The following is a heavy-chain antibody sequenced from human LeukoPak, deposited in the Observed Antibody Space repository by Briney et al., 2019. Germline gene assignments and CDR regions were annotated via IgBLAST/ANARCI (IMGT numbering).Heavy chain of an antibody. Sequence: SVKVSCKASGGTFSIYAISWVRQAPGQGLEWMGGIIPIFGTANYAQKFQGRVTITADESTSTAYMELSSLRSEDTAVCYCARDKGPMVRNSYGMDVWGQGTTVTVSS. CDR2: IIPIFGTA. J-gene: IGHJ6*02. D-gene: IGHD3-10*01. CDR3: ARDKGPMVRNSYGMDV. CDR1: GGTFSIYA. V-gene: IGHV1-69*01.